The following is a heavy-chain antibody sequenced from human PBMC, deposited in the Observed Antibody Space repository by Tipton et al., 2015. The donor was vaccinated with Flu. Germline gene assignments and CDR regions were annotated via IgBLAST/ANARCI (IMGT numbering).Heavy chain of an antibody. CDR1: GFTFSNYW. V-gene: IGHV3-7*01. J-gene: IGHJ4*02. CDR2: LKPDGREK. CDR3: ARGPGDS. Sequence: SLRLSCAASGFTFSNYWMSWVRQSPGKGLEWVASLKPDGREKFYVDSVKGRFTISRDNAKNSLSLQMNSLRAEDTAVYYCARGPGDSWGQGTLVTVSS.